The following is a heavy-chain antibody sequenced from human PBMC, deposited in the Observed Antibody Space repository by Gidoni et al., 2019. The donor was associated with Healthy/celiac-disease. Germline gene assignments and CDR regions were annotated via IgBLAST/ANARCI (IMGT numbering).Heavy chain of an antibody. CDR2: IWYDGSNK. CDR1: GFTLSSYG. CDR3: AREYSSSSTLDYYGRDV. Sequence: QVQLVEPVGGVVQPGRSLRLSRAAPGFTLSSYGMHWVRQAPGKGLEWVAVIWYDGSNKYYADSVKGRFTISRDNSKNTLYLQMNSLRAEDTAVYYCAREYSSSSTLDYYGRDVWGQGTTVTVSS. D-gene: IGHD6-6*01. V-gene: IGHV3-33*08. J-gene: IGHJ6*02.